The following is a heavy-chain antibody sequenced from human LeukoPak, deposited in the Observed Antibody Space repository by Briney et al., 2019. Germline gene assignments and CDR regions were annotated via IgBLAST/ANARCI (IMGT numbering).Heavy chain of an antibody. D-gene: IGHD3-10*01. J-gene: IGHJ4*02. CDR3: ARDLWFGELFH. V-gene: IGHV3-30*02. CDR2: IRYDESTK. CDR1: GFTFSNYG. Sequence: GGSLRLSCAASGFTFSNYGMHWVRQAPGKGLEWVAFIRYDESTKFYADSVKGRFTISRDNSKTTLYLQMNSLRAEDTAVYYCARDLWFGELFHWGQGTLVTVSS.